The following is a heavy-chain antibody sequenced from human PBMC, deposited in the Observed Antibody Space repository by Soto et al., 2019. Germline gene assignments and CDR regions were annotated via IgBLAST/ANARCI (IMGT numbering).Heavy chain of an antibody. Sequence: EVQLVESGGGLVQPGGSLRLSCAASGFTVSSNYMSWVRQAPGKGLEWVSVIYSGGSTYYADSVKGRFTISRDNSKNTLYLQMNSLRAEDTAVYYCARTQRADCTNGVCYTGGYFDYWGQGTLVTVSS. CDR1: GFTVSSNY. D-gene: IGHD2-8*01. J-gene: IGHJ4*02. V-gene: IGHV3-66*01. CDR3: ARTQRADCTNGVCYTGGYFDY. CDR2: IYSGGST.